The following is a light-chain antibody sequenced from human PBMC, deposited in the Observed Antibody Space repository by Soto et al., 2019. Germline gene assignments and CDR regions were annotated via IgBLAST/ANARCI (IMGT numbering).Light chain of an antibody. CDR1: QGISSY. Sequence: AIRMTQSPSSLSVSTGDRVNITCRASQGISSYLAWYQQKPGKAPKLLIYAASTLQSGVPSRFSGSGSGTEFTLTISSLQPDDFATYYCQQYNSYSQTFGQGTKVDI. CDR3: QQYNSYSQT. J-gene: IGKJ1*01. V-gene: IGKV1-8*01. CDR2: AAS.